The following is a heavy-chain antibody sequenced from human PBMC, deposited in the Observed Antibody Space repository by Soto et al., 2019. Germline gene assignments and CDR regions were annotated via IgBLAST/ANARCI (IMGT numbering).Heavy chain of an antibody. CDR2: ISSSSSTI. V-gene: IGHV3-48*02. Sequence: EVQLVESGGGLVQPGGSLRLSCAASGFTFSSYSMNWVRQAPGKGLEWVSYISSSSSTIYYADSVKGRFTISRDNAKNSLYLQMNSLRDEDTAVYYCARSESGGCSSTSCWPALYYYYGMDVWGQGTTVTVSS. J-gene: IGHJ6*02. CDR1: GFTFSSYS. D-gene: IGHD2-2*01. CDR3: ARSESGGCSSTSCWPALYYYYGMDV.